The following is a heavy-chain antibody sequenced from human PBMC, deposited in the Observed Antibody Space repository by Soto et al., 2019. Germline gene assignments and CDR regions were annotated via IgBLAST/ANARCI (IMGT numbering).Heavy chain of an antibody. Sequence: ASVKVSCKASGYTFTSYGISWVRQAPGQGLEWMGWISAYNGNTNYAQKLQGRVAMTTDTSTSTAYMELRSLRSDDTAVYYCARGKGLTYYYDSSGHNDAFEIWGQSTMVTVSS. V-gene: IGHV1-18*04. J-gene: IGHJ3*02. D-gene: IGHD3-22*01. CDR1: GYTFTSYG. CDR2: ISAYNGNT. CDR3: ARGKGLTYYYDSSGHNDAFEI.